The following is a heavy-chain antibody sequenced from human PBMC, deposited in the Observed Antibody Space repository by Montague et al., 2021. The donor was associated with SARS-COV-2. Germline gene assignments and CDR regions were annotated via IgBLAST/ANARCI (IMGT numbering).Heavy chain of an antibody. CDR1: GGSFSGHS. Sequence: SETLSLTCAAYGGSFSGHSWTWIRQPPGKGLEWIGEINHSGGTNYNPSXXSRVTISVDTSKNQFSLKLSSLTAADTAVYYCARGLTDVTVILVFVGASLYFDSWGQGALVTVSS. CDR3: ARGLTDVTVILVFVGASLYFDS. CDR2: INHSGGT. J-gene: IGHJ4*02. D-gene: IGHD3-22*01. V-gene: IGHV4-34*01.